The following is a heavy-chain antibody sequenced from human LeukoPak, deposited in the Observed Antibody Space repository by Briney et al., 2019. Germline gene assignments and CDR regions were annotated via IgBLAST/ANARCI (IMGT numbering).Heavy chain of an antibody. V-gene: IGHV4-4*07. D-gene: IGHD3-10*01. J-gene: IGHJ5*02. CDR2: IYGSGST. CDR3: ARDSGTTGEVKFDP. Sequence: PPQTLSLTCTVSGGSIRSYWSWMRQTAGKGLEWIGRIYGSGSTDYNPSLTSRVTMSIDTSKNQFSLNLISVTAADTAVYYCARDSGTTGEVKFDPWGQGTLVTVSS. CDR1: GGSIRSY.